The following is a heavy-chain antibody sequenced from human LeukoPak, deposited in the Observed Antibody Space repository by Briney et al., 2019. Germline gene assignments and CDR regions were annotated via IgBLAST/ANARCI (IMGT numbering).Heavy chain of an antibody. Sequence: GGSLRLSCAASGFTFSIYSMNWGRQAPGKGLEWVSSISRSSSYIYYADSVKGRFTISRDNAKNSLYLQMNSLRAEDTAVYCYARLGPWGCEYVDAFDMWGQGTMVTVSS. D-gene: IGHD3-16*01. V-gene: IGHV3-21*01. CDR1: GFTFSIYS. CDR2: ISRSSSYI. CDR3: ARLGPWGCEYVDAFDM. J-gene: IGHJ3*02.